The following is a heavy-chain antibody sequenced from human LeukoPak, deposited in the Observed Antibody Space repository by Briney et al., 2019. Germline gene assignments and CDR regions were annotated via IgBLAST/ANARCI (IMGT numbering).Heavy chain of an antibody. V-gene: IGHV4-59*01. CDR1: GGWISSYY. J-gene: IGHJ3*02. D-gene: IGHD2-21*02. CDR2: IYYSGST. Sequence: SETLSLTCTVSGGWISSYYWRWIRQPPGKGLEWIGYIYYSGSTNYNPSLKSRVTISVDTSKNQFSLKLSSVTAADTAVYYCARYCGGDCRNYDAFDIWGQGTMVTVSS. CDR3: ARYCGGDCRNYDAFDI.